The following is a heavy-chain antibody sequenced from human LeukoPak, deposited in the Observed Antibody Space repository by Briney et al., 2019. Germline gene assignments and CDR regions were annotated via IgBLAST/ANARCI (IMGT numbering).Heavy chain of an antibody. CDR2: IYHSGSP. V-gene: IGHV4-4*02. J-gene: IGHJ4*02. Sequence: SGTLSLTCAVSGGSISSNNWWGWVRQPPGKGLEWIGEIYHSGSPNYNPSLKSRVAISVDKSRNHFSLNLSSVTAADTAVYYCARGVPDSSGYYFDYWGQGTLVTVSS. D-gene: IGHD3-22*01. CDR3: ARGVPDSSGYYFDY. CDR1: GGSISSNNW.